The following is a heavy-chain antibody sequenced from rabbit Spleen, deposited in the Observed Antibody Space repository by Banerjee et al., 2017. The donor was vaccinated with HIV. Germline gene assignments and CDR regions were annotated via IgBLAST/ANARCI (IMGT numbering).Heavy chain of an antibody. Sequence: QSLEESGGDLVKPGASLTLTCTASGFDFTTTYYMCWVRQAPGKGLQLIACIDTSSGSTDYASWVNGRFTISSDNAQNTVDLQMNSLTAADTATYFCARARDTYDDVGDYARLDLWGKGPRHRL. D-gene: IGHD2-1*01. CDR3: ARARDTYDDVGDYARLDL. J-gene: IGHJ3*01. V-gene: IGHV1S43*01. CDR2: IDTSSGST. CDR1: GFDFTTTYY.